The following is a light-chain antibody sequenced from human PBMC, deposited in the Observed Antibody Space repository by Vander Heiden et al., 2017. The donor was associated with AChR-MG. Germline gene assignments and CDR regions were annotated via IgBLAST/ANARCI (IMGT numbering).Light chain of an antibody. CDR1: TGAVTSGYQ. CDR3: LLYFGANQLV. Sequence: QTVVTQEPPLPVAPGGPVALTCTSSTGAVTSGYQPNWFQQKPGQAPRPLIYSTTYKHSWTPARFSGSLLAGKAVLTVSGVQPEDEADYYCLLYFGANQLVFGGGTKLTVL. J-gene: IGLJ3*02. CDR2: STT. V-gene: IGLV7-43*01.